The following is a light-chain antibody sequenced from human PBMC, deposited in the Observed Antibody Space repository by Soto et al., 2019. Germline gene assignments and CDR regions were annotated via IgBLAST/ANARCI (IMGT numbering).Light chain of an antibody. CDR3: QQLNSYPHT. Sequence: DIQLTQSPSFLSASVGDRVTITCRASQGISSYLAWYQQKPGKAPKPLIYAASTLQSGGLSRFSGSGSGTESTLTISSLHPEDFATYYCQQLNSYPHTFGQGTKLEIK. J-gene: IGKJ2*01. CDR2: AAS. V-gene: IGKV1-9*01. CDR1: QGISSY.